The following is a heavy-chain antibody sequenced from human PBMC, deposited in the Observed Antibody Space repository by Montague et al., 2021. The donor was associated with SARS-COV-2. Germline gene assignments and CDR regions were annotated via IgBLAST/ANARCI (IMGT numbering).Heavy chain of an antibody. CDR1: GGSFDSDNFF. CDR2: ISNGGRT. Sequence: SETLSLTCSVPGGSFDSDNFFWGWIRQPPGKRLEWIGVISNGGRTFDNPSLKSRVIISVHTSRNQLSLNVKSVTAADTAVYYCARHRRYDVVTYYPDFWGQGILVTVSS. V-gene: IGHV4-39*01. D-gene: IGHD3-9*01. J-gene: IGHJ4*02. CDR3: ARHRRYDVVTYYPDF.